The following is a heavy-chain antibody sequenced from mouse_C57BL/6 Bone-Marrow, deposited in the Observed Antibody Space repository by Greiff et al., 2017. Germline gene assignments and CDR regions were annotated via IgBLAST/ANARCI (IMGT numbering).Heavy chain of an antibody. V-gene: IGHV1-42*01. CDR3: ASPLGLYAMDY. Sequence: VQLKQSGPELVKPGASVKISCKASGYSFTGYYMNWVKQSPEKSLEWIGKINPSTGGTTYNQKFKAKATLTVDKSSSTAYMQLKSLTSEDSAVYYCASPLGLYAMDYWGQGTSVTVSA. J-gene: IGHJ4*01. CDR1: GYSFTGYY. CDR2: INPSTGGT. D-gene: IGHD6-1*01.